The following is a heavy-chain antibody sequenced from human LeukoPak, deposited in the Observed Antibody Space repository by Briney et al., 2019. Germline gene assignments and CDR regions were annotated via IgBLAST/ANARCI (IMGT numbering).Heavy chain of an antibody. CDR3: AREFSGYAFDI. D-gene: IGHD5-12*01. CDR1: GFTFSSYA. V-gene: IGHV3-23*01. J-gene: IGHJ3*02. Sequence: GGSLRLSCAASGFTFSSYAMSWVRQAPGKGLEWVSGISGSDGSTYYADSVKGQFTISRDNSKNTVYLQMNSLRAEDMAVYYCAREFSGYAFDIWGQGTMVTESS. CDR2: ISGSDGST.